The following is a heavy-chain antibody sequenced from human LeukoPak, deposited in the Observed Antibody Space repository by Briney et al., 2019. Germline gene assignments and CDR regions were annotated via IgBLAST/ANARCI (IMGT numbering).Heavy chain of an antibody. CDR1: GGSISGSSYY. CDR3: ARLSITVTLYYFDC. J-gene: IGHJ4*02. D-gene: IGHD4-11*01. Sequence: SETLSLTCTVSGGSISGSSYYWGWIRQPPGKGLEWIGYIYYSGSTYYNPSLKSRVTISVDTSKNQFSLKLSSVTAADTAVYYCARLSITVTLYYFDCWGQGTLVTVSS. V-gene: IGHV4-31*03. CDR2: IYYSGST.